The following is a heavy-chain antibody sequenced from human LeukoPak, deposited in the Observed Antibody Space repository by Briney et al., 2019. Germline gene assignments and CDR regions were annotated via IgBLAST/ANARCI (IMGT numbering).Heavy chain of an antibody. Sequence: GSLRLSCTASGFIFSTYGMHWVRQAPGKGPEWVAFIQFDGSDEFYADSVKGRFTISRDNAQNSLYLQMNSLRAEDTAVYYCARDQYGAYAFDFWGQGTLVTVSP. CDR2: IQFDGSDE. CDR1: GFIFSTYG. J-gene: IGHJ4*02. CDR3: ARDQYGAYAFDF. D-gene: IGHD4-17*01. V-gene: IGHV3-30*02.